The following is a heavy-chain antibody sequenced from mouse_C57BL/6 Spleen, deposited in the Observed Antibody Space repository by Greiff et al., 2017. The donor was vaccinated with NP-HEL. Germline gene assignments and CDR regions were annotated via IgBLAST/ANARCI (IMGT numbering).Heavy chain of an antibody. CDR2: IDPNSGGT. Sequence: VQLQQPGAELVKPGASVKLSCKASGYTFTSYWMHWVKQRPGRGLEWIGRIDPNSGGTKYNEKFKSKATLTVDKPSSTAYMQLSSLTSEDSAVYFCARHEDQGDRPLYYAMDYWGQGTSVTVSS. CDR1: GYTFTSYW. D-gene: IGHD2-13*01. CDR3: ARHEDQGDRPLYYAMDY. J-gene: IGHJ4*01. V-gene: IGHV1-62-3*01.